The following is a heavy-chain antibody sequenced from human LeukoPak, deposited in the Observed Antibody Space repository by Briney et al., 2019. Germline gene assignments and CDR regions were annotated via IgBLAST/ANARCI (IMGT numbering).Heavy chain of an antibody. CDR1: GYMFTSYG. V-gene: IGHV1-18*01. Sequence: ASVKVSCKASGYMFTSYGLSWVRQAPGQGLEGMGWISAYNGNTRYAQKFQGRVTMTTDTSTRTAYMEMRSLRSDDTAVYYCARDRRGRAVANPYYYNGMDVWGEGTTVTVSS. J-gene: IGHJ6*04. D-gene: IGHD6-19*01. CDR3: ARDRRGRAVANPYYYNGMDV. CDR2: ISAYNGNT.